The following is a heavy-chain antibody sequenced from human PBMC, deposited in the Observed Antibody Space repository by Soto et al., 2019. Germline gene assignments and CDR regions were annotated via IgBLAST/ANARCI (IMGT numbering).Heavy chain of an antibody. CDR3: ARGKYYYDSSSEDSFDI. J-gene: IGHJ3*02. CDR2: ISSSSSTI. D-gene: IGHD3-22*01. Sequence: PGGSLRLSCAASGFTFSSYSMNWVRQAPGKGLEWVSYISSSSSTIYYADSVKGRFTISRDNAKNSLYLQMNSLRDEDTAVYYCARGKYYYDSSSEDSFDIWGQGTMVTVSS. V-gene: IGHV3-48*02. CDR1: GFTFSSYS.